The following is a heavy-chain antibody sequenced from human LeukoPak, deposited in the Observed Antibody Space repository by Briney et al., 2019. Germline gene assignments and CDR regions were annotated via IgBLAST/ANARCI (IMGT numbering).Heavy chain of an antibody. CDR1: GGSISSSSYY. Sequence: SETLSLTCTVSGGSISSSSYYWGWIRQPPGKGLEWIGSIYYSGSTYYNPSLKSRVTISVDTSKNQFSLKLSSVTAADTAVYYCAREVVLRYFASQNRRSYYFDYWGQGTLVTVSS. CDR2: IYYSGST. V-gene: IGHV4-39*07. D-gene: IGHD3-9*01. J-gene: IGHJ4*02. CDR3: AREVVLRYFASQNRRSYYFDY.